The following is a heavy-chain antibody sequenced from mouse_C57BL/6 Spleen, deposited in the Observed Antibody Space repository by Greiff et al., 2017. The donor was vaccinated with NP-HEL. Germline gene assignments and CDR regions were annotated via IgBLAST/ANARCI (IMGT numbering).Heavy chain of an antibody. CDR1: GYTFTSYW. Sequence: QVQLQQPGTELVKPGASVKLSCKASGYTFTSYWMHWVKQRPGQGLEWIGNINPSNGGTNYNEKFKSKATLTVDKSSSTAYMQLSSLTSEDSAVYYCARPHYYYGSSYCAMDYWGQGTSVTVSS. CDR3: ARPHYYYGSSYCAMDY. CDR2: INPSNGGT. J-gene: IGHJ4*01. D-gene: IGHD1-1*01. V-gene: IGHV1-53*01.